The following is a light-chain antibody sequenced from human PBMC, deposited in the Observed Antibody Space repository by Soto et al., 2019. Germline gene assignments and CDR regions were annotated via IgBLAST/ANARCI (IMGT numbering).Light chain of an antibody. J-gene: IGLJ3*02. CDR3: SSYTTISTWV. CDR1: SSDVGAFNY. Sequence: QSALTQPASVSGSPGQSITISCTGTSSDVGAFNYVSWYQQRPGKAPELIIYEVTNRPSGVSFRFSGSKSGNTASLTISGLQAEDESDYYCSSYTTISTWVFGGGTKLTVL. CDR2: EVT. V-gene: IGLV2-14*01.